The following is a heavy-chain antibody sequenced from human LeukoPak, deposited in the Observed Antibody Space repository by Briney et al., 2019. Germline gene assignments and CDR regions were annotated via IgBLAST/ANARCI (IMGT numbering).Heavy chain of an antibody. CDR3: AKASAYYDTSGYKYYFDF. J-gene: IGHJ4*02. D-gene: IGHD3-22*01. CDR1: GFTFSSYG. CDR2: ISGGGGST. Sequence: GGSLRLSCAASGFTFSSYGMHWVRQAPGKGLEWVSAISGGGGSTFYADSVKGRFTISRDNSKNTLSLQMNSLRAEDAAVYYCAKASAYYDTSGYKYYFDFWGQGTLVTVSS. V-gene: IGHV3-23*01.